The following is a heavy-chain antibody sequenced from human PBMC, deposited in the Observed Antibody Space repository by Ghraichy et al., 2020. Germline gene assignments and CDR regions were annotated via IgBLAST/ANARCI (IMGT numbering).Heavy chain of an antibody. CDR1: GFTFSRYA. D-gene: IGHD3-3*01. Sequence: GGSLRLSCAASGFTFSRYAMTWVRQAPGKGLEWVSAISGSDGSTYYADSVKGRFTISRDNSKNTLYLQMNSLRAEDTAVYYCAKVFGVDITVNYFDYWGQGTLVTVSS. J-gene: IGHJ4*02. CDR3: AKVFGVDITVNYFDY. V-gene: IGHV3-23*01. CDR2: ISGSDGST.